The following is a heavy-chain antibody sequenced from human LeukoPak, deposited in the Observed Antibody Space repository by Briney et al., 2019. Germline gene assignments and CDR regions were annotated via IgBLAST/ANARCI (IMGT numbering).Heavy chain of an antibody. D-gene: IGHD1-1*01. Sequence: SQTLSLTCTVSGVSISSGGYYWSWIRQHPGKGLEWIGYIYYSGSTYYNPSLKSRVTISVDTSKNQFSLKLSSVTAADTAVYYCAPAVWTPENEYYFDYWGQGTLVTVSS. CDR2: IYYSGST. J-gene: IGHJ4*02. CDR1: GVSISSGGYY. V-gene: IGHV4-31*03. CDR3: APAVWTPENEYYFDY.